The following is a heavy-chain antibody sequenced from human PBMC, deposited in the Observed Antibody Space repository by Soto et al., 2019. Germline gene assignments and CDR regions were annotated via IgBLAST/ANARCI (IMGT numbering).Heavy chain of an antibody. CDR1: GFTFSSYA. CDR2: ISGSGGST. J-gene: IGHJ4*02. V-gene: IGHV3-23*01. Sequence: PGGSLRLSCAASGFTFSSYAMSWVRQAPGKGLEWVSAISGSGGSTYYADSVKGRFTISRDNSKNTLYLQMNSLRAEDTAVYYCASAPSSGYPAPLAYWGQGTLVTVSS. D-gene: IGHD6-19*01. CDR3: ASAPSSGYPAPLAY.